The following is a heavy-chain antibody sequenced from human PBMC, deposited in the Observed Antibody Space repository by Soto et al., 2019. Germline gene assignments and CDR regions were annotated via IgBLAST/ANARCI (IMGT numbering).Heavy chain of an antibody. CDR3: ARDGRWLQLGYFDL. CDR2: ISAYNGNT. J-gene: IGHJ2*01. V-gene: IGHV1-18*01. Sequence: ASGKVSCKASGYTFTSYGISWVRQAPGQGLEWMGWISAYNGNTNYAQKLRGRVTMTTDTSTSTAYMELRSLRPDDTAVYYCARDGRWLQLGYFDLWGRGTLVTVSS. CDR1: GYTFTSYG. D-gene: IGHD5-12*01.